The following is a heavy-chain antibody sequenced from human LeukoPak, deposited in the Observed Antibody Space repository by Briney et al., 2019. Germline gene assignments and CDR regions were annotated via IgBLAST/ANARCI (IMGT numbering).Heavy chain of an antibody. Sequence: GGSLRLSCAASGFTFSDFHMSWIRQAPGKGLEWVSYITSSGRTVYYADSVKGRFTISRDNAKSSLYLQMNSLRAEDTALYYCXXXXXVAAPQDAFDIWGQGTMVTVSS. D-gene: IGHD6-25*01. CDR2: ITSSGRTV. J-gene: IGHJ3*02. CDR3: XXXXXVAAPQDAFDI. V-gene: IGHV3-11*01. CDR1: GFTFSDFH.